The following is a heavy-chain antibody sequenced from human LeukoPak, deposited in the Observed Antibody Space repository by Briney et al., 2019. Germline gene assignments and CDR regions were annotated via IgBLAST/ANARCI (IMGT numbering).Heavy chain of an antibody. CDR3: VRSAFLTTEFYFDY. CDR1: GFNFSRYW. V-gene: IGHV3-74*01. D-gene: IGHD4-11*01. CDR2: INTDGRTI. Sequence: GGSLRLSCAASGFNFSRYWMHWVRQAPGKGLVWVSRINTDGRTITYADSVKGRFTISRDNAKNTLYLQMNSLRAEDTAVYYCVRSAFLTTEFYFDYWGHGTLVTVSS. J-gene: IGHJ4*01.